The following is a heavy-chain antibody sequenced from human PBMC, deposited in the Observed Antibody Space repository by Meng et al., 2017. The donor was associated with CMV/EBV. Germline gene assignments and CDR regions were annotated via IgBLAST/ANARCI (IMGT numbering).Heavy chain of an antibody. Sequence: SETLSLTCTVSGGSISSYYWSWIRQPPGKGLEWIGYIYYSGSTNYNPSLKSRVTISVDTSKNQFSLKLSSVTAADTGVYYCARGADIVVVPAAIRPIGYYYGMDVWGQGTTVTVSS. D-gene: IGHD2-2*02. V-gene: IGHV4-59*01. CDR1: GGSISSYY. CDR3: ARGADIVVVPAAIRPIGYYYGMDV. J-gene: IGHJ6*02. CDR2: IYYSGST.